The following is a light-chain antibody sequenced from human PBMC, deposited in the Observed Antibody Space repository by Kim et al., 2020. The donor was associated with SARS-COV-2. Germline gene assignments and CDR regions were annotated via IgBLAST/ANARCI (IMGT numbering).Light chain of an antibody. J-gene: IGLJ3*02. Sequence: GQGVTISCSGNSSNIGKNYVSWYQQLPGGAPRLLIYDNDKRPSGIPDRVSGSKSGTSGTLAITGLQTGDEADYYCGTWDSRLNEEVFGGGTQLTVL. V-gene: IGLV1-51*01. CDR2: DND. CDR1: SSNIGKNY. CDR3: GTWDSRLNEEV.